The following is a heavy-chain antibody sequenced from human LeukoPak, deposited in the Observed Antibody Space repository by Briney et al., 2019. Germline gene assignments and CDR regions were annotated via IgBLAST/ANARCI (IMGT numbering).Heavy chain of an antibody. CDR1: GFTFSSYA. CDR2: ISGSGGST. J-gene: IGHJ6*03. CDR3: VRKSLVGATTFYYYYMDV. D-gene: IGHD1-26*01. Sequence: PGGSLRLSCAASGFTFSSYAMSWVRQAPGKGLEWVSAISGSGGSTYYADSVKGRFTISRDNSKNTLYLQMNSLRAEDTAVYYCVRKSLVGATTFYYYYMDVWGKGTTVTVYS. V-gene: IGHV3-23*01.